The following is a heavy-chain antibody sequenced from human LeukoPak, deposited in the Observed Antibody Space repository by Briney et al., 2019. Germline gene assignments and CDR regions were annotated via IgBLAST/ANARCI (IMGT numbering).Heavy chain of an antibody. CDR1: GFTFSSYG. J-gene: IGHJ4*02. Sequence: GRSLRLSCAASGFTFSSYGMHWVRQAPGKGLEWVGRIKSKTDGGTTDYAAPVKGRFTISRDDSKNTLYLQMNSLKTEDTAVYYCTTSEQWLVQDYWGQGTLVTVSS. CDR3: TTSEQWLVQDY. D-gene: IGHD6-19*01. V-gene: IGHV3-15*01. CDR2: IKSKTDGGTT.